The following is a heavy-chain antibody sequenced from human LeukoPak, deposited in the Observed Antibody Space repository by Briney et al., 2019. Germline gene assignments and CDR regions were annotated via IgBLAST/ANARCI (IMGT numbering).Heavy chain of an antibody. J-gene: IGHJ5*02. CDR3: ARQRGITIFGLSGFDP. Sequence: SETLSLTCTVSGGSISGYYWSWIRQPPGKGLEWIGEINHSGSTNYNPSLKSRVTISVDTSKNQFSLKLSSVTAADTAVYYCARQRGITIFGLSGFDPWGQGTLVTVSS. D-gene: IGHD3-3*01. CDR1: GGSISGYY. CDR2: INHSGST. V-gene: IGHV4-34*01.